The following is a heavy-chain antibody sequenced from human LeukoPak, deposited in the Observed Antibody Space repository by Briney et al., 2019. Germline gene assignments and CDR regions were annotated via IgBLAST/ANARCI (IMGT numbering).Heavy chain of an antibody. D-gene: IGHD1-26*01. J-gene: IGHJ4*02. CDR3: AREGGSYRDWSFDY. CDR2: IYYSGST. Sequence: SETLSPTCTVSGGSISSYYWSWIRQPPGKGLEWIGYIYYSGSTNYNPSLKSRVTISVDTSKNQFSLKLSSVTAADTAVYYCAREGGSYRDWSFDYWGQGTLVTVSS. V-gene: IGHV4-59*01. CDR1: GGSISSYY.